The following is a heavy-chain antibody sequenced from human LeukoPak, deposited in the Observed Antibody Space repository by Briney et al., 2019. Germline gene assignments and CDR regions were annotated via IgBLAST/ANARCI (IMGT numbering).Heavy chain of an antibody. CDR2: IKQDGSET. V-gene: IGHV3-7*01. CDR1: GFTFSTSW. Sequence: PGGSLRLSCAASGFTFSTSWMGWVRQAPGKGLEWVANIKQDGSETYYVDSVKGRFTISRDNAKNSLYLQMNSLRVEDTAIYYCARDSLTYSRNYWSRGAFDIWGQGTMVTVSS. J-gene: IGHJ3*02. D-gene: IGHD1-26*01. CDR3: ARDSLTYSRNYWSRGAFDI.